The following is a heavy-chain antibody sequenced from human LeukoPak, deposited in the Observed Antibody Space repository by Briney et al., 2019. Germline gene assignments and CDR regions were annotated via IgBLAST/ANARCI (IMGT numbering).Heavy chain of an antibody. CDR1: GGSISSYY. D-gene: IGHD3-3*01. J-gene: IGHJ4*02. CDR3: VRLRRSTYYDFWSGYYLDY. Sequence: SETLSLTCTVSGGSISSYYWSWIRQPPGKGLEWIGYIYYSGSTNYNPSLKSRVTISVDTSKNQFSLKLSSVTAADTAVYYCVRLRRSTYYDFWSGYYLDYWGQGTLVTVSS. CDR2: IYYSGST. V-gene: IGHV4-59*08.